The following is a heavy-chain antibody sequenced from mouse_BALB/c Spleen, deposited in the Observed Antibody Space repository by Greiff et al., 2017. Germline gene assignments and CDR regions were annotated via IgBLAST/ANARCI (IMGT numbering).Heavy chain of an antibody. Sequence: EVQLQQSGTVLARPGASVKMSCKASGYTFTSYWMHWVKQRPGQGLEWIGAIYPGNSDTSYNQKFKGKAKLTAVTSTSTAYMELSSLTNEDSAVYYCTRDRYDGENAMDYWGQGTSVTVSS. CDR3: TRDRYDGENAMDY. J-gene: IGHJ4*01. V-gene: IGHV1-5*01. D-gene: IGHD2-14*01. CDR1: GYTFTSYW. CDR2: IYPGNSDT.